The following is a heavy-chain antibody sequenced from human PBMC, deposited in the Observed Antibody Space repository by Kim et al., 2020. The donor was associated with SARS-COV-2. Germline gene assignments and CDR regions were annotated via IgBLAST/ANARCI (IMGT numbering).Heavy chain of an antibody. CDR2: GT. CDR3: AITRLGPFDY. J-gene: IGHJ4*02. Sequence: GTNYAQKFQGWVTMTRDTSISTAYMELSRLRSDDTAVYYCAITRLGPFDYWGQGTLVTVSS. V-gene: IGHV1-2*04. D-gene: IGHD3-9*01.